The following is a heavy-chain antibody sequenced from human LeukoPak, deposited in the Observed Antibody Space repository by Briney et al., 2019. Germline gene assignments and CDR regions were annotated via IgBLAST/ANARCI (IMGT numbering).Heavy chain of an antibody. V-gene: IGHV3-23*01. D-gene: IGHD2-2*01. CDR1: GFTFSSYA. Sequence: PGGSLRLSCAASGFTFSSYARSWVRQAPGKGLEWVSAISGSGGSTYYADSVKGRFTISRDNSKNTLYLQMNSLRAEDTAVYYCANQEFCSSTSCEYFQHWGQGTLVTVSS. CDR3: ANQEFCSSTSCEYFQH. J-gene: IGHJ1*01. CDR2: ISGSGGST.